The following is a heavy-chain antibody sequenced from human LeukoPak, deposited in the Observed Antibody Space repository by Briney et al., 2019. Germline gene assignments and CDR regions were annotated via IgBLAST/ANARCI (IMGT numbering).Heavy chain of an antibody. CDR1: GYTFTSYY. D-gene: IGHD4-17*01. V-gene: IGHV1-2*02. Sequence: ASVKVSCKASGYTFTSYYMHWVRQAPGQGLEWMGWINPNSGGTNYAQKFQGRVTMTRDTSISTAYMELSRLRSDDTAVYYCARVRRYGDYLDYWGQGTLVTVSS. J-gene: IGHJ4*02. CDR2: INPNSGGT. CDR3: ARVRRYGDYLDY.